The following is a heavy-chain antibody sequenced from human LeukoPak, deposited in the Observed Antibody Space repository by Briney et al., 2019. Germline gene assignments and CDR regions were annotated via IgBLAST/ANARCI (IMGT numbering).Heavy chain of an antibody. CDR2: ISSSSSYI. D-gene: IGHD6-13*01. J-gene: IGHJ3*02. Sequence: GGSLRLSCAASGFTFSSYSMNWVRQAPGKGLEWVSSISSSSSYIYYADSVKGRFTISRDNAKNSLYLQMNSLRAEDTAVYYCARDRMKQQPDAFDIWGQGTMVTVSS. CDR1: GFTFSSYS. CDR3: ARDRMKQQPDAFDI. V-gene: IGHV3-21*01.